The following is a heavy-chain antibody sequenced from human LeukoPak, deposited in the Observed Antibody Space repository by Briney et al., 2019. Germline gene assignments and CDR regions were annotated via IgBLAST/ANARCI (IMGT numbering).Heavy chain of an antibody. J-gene: IGHJ6*02. V-gene: IGHV3-33*01. CDR1: GFTFSSYG. CDR3: ARAAPVPAATVAGYYYYYYGMDV. D-gene: IGHD2-2*01. CDR2: IWYDGSNK. Sequence: GGSLRLSCAASGFTFSSYGMHWVRQAPGKGLEWVAVIWYDGSNKYYADSVKGRFTISRDNSKNTLYLQMNSLRAEDTAVYYCARAAPVPAATVAGYYYYYYGMDVWGQGTTVTVSS.